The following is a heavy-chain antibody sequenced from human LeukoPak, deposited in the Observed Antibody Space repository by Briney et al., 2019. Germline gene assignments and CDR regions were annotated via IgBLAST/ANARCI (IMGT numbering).Heavy chain of an antibody. CDR2: IKSKTDGGTT. Sequence: GGSLRLSCAASGFTLTNAWMGWVRQAPGKGLEWIGRIKSKTDGGTTDYAAPVKGRFTISRDDSKNTLFLLLNSLKSEDTAEYFCITDRGVAARPLFDFWGQGILVTVSS. D-gene: IGHD6-6*01. J-gene: IGHJ4*02. CDR3: ITDRGVAARPLFDF. V-gene: IGHV3-15*01. CDR1: GFTLTNAW.